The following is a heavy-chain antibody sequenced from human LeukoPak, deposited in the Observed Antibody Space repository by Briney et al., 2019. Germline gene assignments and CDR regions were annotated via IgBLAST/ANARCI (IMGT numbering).Heavy chain of an antibody. V-gene: IGHV4-4*02. CDR1: RGSISSCTW. Sequence: SETPSLTCAVSRGSISSCTWWTWVRQPPGRGLEWIGEMSRDGTTNYNPSLKSRVTVSLDKTKNQFSLNLYSVTAADTAVYFCASRWDVTGEPCWGQGTLVTVSS. D-gene: IGHD7-27*01. CDR3: ASRWDVTGEPC. J-gene: IGHJ4*02. CDR2: MSRDGTT.